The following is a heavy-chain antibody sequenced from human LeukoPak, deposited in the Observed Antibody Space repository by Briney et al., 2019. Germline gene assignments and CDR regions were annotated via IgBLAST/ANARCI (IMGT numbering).Heavy chain of an antibody. CDR3: ARGAPPRRSYDSSGYYSYYFDY. V-gene: IGHV1-18*04. CDR1: GYTFTSYG. D-gene: IGHD3-22*01. CDR2: ISTYNGHT. J-gene: IGHJ4*02. Sequence: ASVKVSCKASGYTFTSYGISWVRQAPGQGLEWMGWISTYNGHTKYTQKLQGRVTMTTDTSTSTAYMELRSLRSADTAVYYCARGAPPRRSYDSSGYYSYYFDYWGQGTLVTVSS.